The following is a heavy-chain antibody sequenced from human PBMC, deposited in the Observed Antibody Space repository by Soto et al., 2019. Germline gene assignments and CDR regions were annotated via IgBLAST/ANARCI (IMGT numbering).Heavy chain of an antibody. CDR2: ISAYNGST. D-gene: IGHD3-10*01. CDR3: ARSRRWFGANYGMDV. CDR1: GYTFTSYG. V-gene: IGHV1-18*01. J-gene: IGHJ6*02. Sequence: AASVKVSCKASGYTFTSYGISWVRQAPGQGLEWMGWISAYNGSTNYAQKPQGRVTMTTDTSTSTAYMELRSLRSDDTAVYYCARSRRWFGANYGMDVWGQGTTVTVSS.